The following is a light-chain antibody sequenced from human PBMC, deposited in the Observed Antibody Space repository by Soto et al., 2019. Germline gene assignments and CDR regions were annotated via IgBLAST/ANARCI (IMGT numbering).Light chain of an antibody. CDR1: QGIRDE. J-gene: IGKJ1*01. CDR3: LQDYDYPRT. V-gene: IGKV1-6*01. CDR2: AAS. Sequence: AIQMTQSPSSLSASVGDRVTITCRASQGIRDELGWYQQKAGKAPNLLISAASRLQSGVPSRFSVRGSGTDFTLTIRLLQHEDFATYYCLQDYDYPRTFGQGTKVELK.